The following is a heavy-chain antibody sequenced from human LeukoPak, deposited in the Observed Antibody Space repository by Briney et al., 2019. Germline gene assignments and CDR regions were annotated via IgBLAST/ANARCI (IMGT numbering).Heavy chain of an antibody. CDR2: INTDTGNP. Sequence: ASVKVSCKASGYTFTSYGINWVRQAPGQGLEWMGWINTDTGNPTYAQGFTGRFVFSLDTSVSTAYLQISSLKAEDTAVYYCARGYCSGGSCYSSNWFDPWGQGTLVTVSS. CDR3: ARGYCSGGSCYSSNWFDP. D-gene: IGHD2-15*01. CDR1: GYTFTSYG. J-gene: IGHJ5*02. V-gene: IGHV7-4-1*02.